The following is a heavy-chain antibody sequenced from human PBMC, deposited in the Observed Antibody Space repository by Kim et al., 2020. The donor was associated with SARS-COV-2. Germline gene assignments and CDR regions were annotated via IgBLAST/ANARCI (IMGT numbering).Heavy chain of an antibody. CDR3: ARDNSLGSYYAMDV. V-gene: IGHV3-53*01. J-gene: IGHJ6*02. CDR1: GFTVSSTY. CDR2: IYAGGHT. D-gene: IGHD1-20*01. Sequence: WGSLRLSCAASGFTVSSTYMSWVRQAPGKGLECVSVIYAGGHTYYADSVKGRFTISRDNSKNTLYLQMNSLRADDTAVFYCARDNSLGSYYAMDVWGQGTTVTVSS.